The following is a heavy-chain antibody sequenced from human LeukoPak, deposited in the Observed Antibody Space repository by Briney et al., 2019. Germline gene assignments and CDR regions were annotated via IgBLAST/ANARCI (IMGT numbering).Heavy chain of an antibody. Sequence: GGSLRLSCAASGFTFSTYTMNWVRQAPGKGLEWVSSISSRSSYIYYADSVKGRFTISRDNAKNSLYLQMNSLRAEDTAVYYCARAGAGGGNSQGFDYWGQGTLVTASS. V-gene: IGHV3-21*01. J-gene: IGHJ4*02. CDR3: ARAGAGGGNSQGFDY. CDR1: GFTFSTYT. D-gene: IGHD4-23*01. CDR2: ISSRSSYI.